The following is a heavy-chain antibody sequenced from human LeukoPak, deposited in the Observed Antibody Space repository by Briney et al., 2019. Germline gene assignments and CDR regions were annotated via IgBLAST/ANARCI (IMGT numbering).Heavy chain of an antibody. CDR2: INHSGST. D-gene: IGHD2-2*01. V-gene: IGHV4-34*01. J-gene: IGHJ4*02. CDR1: GGSFSGYY. Sequence: SETLSLTCAVYGGSFSGYYWSWIRQPPGKGLEWIGEINHSGSTNYNPSLKSRVTISVDTSKNQFSLKLSSVTAADTAVYYCARGRRVVPAATRIYYSDYWGQGTLVTVSS. CDR3: ARGRRVVPAATRIYYSDY.